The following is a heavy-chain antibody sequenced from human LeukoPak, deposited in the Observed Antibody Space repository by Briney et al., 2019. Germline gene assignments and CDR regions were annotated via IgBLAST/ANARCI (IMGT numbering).Heavy chain of an antibody. V-gene: IGHV4-61*02. CDR2: IYTSGST. Sequence: SETLSLTCTVSGGSISSGSYYWSWIRQPAGKGLEWIGRIYTSGSTNYNPSLKSRVTMSVDTSKNQFSLKLSSVTAADTAVYYCATVTTGAFDYWGQGTLVTVSS. CDR1: GGSISSGSYY. D-gene: IGHD4-11*01. J-gene: IGHJ4*02. CDR3: ATVTTGAFDY.